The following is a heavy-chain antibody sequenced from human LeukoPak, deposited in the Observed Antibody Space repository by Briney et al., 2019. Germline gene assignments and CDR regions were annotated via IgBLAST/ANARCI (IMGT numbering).Heavy chain of an antibody. D-gene: IGHD6-19*01. Sequence: SGTLSLTCAVSGGSISSSNWWSWVRQPPGKGLEWIGEIYHSGSTNYNPSLRSRVTISADKSKNQFSLKLSSVTAADTAVYYCARAYSSGWFTYFDYWGQGTLVTVSS. CDR1: GGSISSSNW. CDR2: IYHSGST. V-gene: IGHV4-4*02. J-gene: IGHJ4*02. CDR3: ARAYSSGWFTYFDY.